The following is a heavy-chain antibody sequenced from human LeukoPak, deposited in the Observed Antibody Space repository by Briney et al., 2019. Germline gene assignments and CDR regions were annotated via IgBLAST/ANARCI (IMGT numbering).Heavy chain of an antibody. CDR2: IYSSGSA. CDR3: ARHRDYYDT. V-gene: IGHV4-59*08. J-gene: IGHJ4*01. D-gene: IGHD3-22*01. Sequence: SETLSLTCTVSGASINNNFWTWIRQPPGKGLEWIGYIYSSGSANYNPSLKSRVIISGDTSKNQISLNLTSVTAADTAVYFCARHRDYYDTWGHGTLVSVSS. CDR1: GASINNNF.